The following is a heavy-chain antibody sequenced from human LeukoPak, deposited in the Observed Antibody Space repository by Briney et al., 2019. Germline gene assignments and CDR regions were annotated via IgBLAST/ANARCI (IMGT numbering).Heavy chain of an antibody. J-gene: IGHJ4*02. CDR1: GFTFSNYW. V-gene: IGHV3-74*01. CDR3: AKDSGWILDY. D-gene: IGHD6-19*01. Sequence: GGSLRLSSVASGFTFSNYWMLWVRQAPGKGLMWVSLISTDGKSTRYAESVKGRFTISRDNSKNTLYLQMNSLRAEDTAVYYCAKDSGWILDYWGQGTLVTVSS. CDR2: ISTDGKST.